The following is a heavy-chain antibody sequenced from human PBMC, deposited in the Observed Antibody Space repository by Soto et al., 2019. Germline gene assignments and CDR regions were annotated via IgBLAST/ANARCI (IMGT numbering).Heavy chain of an antibody. Sequence: ASVKVSCKASGYTFTSYAMHWVRQAPGQRLEWMGWINAGNGNTKYSQKFQGRVTITRDTSASTAYMELSSLRSEDTAVYYRASLPIAAAVDYWGRGTLVPVSS. D-gene: IGHD6-13*01. CDR2: INAGNGNT. V-gene: IGHV1-3*01. CDR3: ASLPIAAAVDY. CDR1: GYTFTSYA. J-gene: IGHJ4*02.